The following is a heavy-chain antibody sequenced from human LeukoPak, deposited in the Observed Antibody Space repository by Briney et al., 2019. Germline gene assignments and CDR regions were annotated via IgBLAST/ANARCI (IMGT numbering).Heavy chain of an antibody. V-gene: IGHV1-18*01. CDR2: ISAYNGNT. CDR1: GYTFTSYG. CDR3: ARVTMVRGALRGRFDP. D-gene: IGHD3-10*01. Sequence: VSVKVSCKASGYTFTSYGISWVRQAPGQGLEWMGWISAYNGNTNYAQKLQGRVTMTTDTSTSTAYMELRSLRSDDTAVYYCARVTMVRGALRGRFDPWGQGTLVTVSS. J-gene: IGHJ5*02.